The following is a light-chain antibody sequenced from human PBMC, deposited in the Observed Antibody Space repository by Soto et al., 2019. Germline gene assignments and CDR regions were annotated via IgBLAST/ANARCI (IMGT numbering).Light chain of an antibody. CDR1: SSDVGGYNY. V-gene: IGLV2-11*01. CDR3: CSYAGSYTHV. CDR2: DVS. J-gene: IGLJ1*01. Sequence: QSALTQPRSVSGSPGQSVTISCTGTSSDVGGYNYVSWYQQHPGKVPKLMIYDVSKRPSGVPDRFSGSKSGNTASLTISGLHAEDEADYYCCSYAGSYTHVFGSGTKVTVL.